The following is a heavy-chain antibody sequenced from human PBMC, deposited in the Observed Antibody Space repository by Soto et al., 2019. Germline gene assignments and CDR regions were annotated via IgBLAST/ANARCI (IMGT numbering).Heavy chain of an antibody. J-gene: IGHJ4*02. V-gene: IGHV3-74*01. Sequence: EVQLVESGGGLVQPGGSLTLSCAASGFTFSNYWMHWVRQAPGKGLVWVSRINSDGSSTSYADSVKGRFTISRDNARNTLYVQMNSLRVEDTAVYHCARAGDRGYEPDDWGQGTLVTVSS. CDR2: INSDGSST. CDR1: GFTFSNYW. CDR3: ARAGDRGYEPDD. D-gene: IGHD5-12*01.